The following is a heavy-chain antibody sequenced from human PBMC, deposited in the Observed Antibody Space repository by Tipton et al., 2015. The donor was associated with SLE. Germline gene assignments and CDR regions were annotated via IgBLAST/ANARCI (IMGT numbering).Heavy chain of an antibody. CDR2: FDYRGSA. V-gene: IGHV4-59*08. CDR3: ATNGHGETYEFFTEYLRH. D-gene: IGHD5-12*01. J-gene: IGHJ1*01. CDR1: GGSISSHY. Sequence: TLSLTCTISGGSISSHYWSWVLQPPGKPLEWIVYFDYRGSANYNPSLQSRVAISVETSKNQFSLRLSSVTAADTAVYYCATNGHGETYEFFTEYLRHWGQGTLVTVSS.